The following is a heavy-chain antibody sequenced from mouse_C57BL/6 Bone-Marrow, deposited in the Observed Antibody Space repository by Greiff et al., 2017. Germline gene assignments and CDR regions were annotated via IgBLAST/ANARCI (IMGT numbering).Heavy chain of an antibody. CDR1: GYTFTSYW. V-gene: IGHV1-69*01. J-gene: IGHJ4*01. CDR2: NDPSDSYT. D-gene: IGHD2-1*01. Sequence: QQSCKASGYTFTSYWMHWVKQRPGQGLEWIGENDPSDSYTNYNQKFKGKSTLTVDKSSSTAYMQLSSLTSEDSAVYYCALYPYAMDYWGQGTSVTVSS. CDR3: ALYPYAMDY.